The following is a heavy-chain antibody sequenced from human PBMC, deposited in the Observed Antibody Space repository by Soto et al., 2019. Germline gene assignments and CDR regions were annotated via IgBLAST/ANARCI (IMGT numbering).Heavy chain of an antibody. CDR1: GYTFTSYG. J-gene: IGHJ4*02. CDR3: ARHRKGRPFDY. D-gene: IGHD3-16*02. CDR2: SSVYNCDT. V-gene: IGHV1-18*04. Sequence: QVQLVQSGAEVKKPGASVKVSCTASGYTFTSYGISWVRQAPGQGLEWMGWSSVYNCDTTYEQKYQGRVTMTTDKSTGTAYMELRSRRSGDTAVYYFARHRKGRPFDYWGQGTLVTVSS.